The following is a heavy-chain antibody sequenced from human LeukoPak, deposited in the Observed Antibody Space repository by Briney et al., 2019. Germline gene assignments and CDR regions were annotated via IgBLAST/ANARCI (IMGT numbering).Heavy chain of an antibody. Sequence: PSGTLSLTCAVSGTSLSSYCWSWIRQPPEKGLEWVGEINHSGSTNYNPSLKSRVSISVDTSKNQFSLRLTSVTAADTAVYYCARAGGADSPQDLDYWGQGILVTVSS. CDR2: INHSGST. CDR3: ARAGGADSPQDLDY. J-gene: IGHJ4*02. V-gene: IGHV4-34*01. CDR1: GTSLSSYC. D-gene: IGHD3-22*01.